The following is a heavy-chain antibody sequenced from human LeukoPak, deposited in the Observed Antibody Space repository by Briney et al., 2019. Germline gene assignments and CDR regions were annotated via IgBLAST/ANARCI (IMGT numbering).Heavy chain of an antibody. CDR2: INHSGST. CDR3: ARAPTWYYDSRPGAFDI. D-gene: IGHD3-22*01. V-gene: IGHV4-34*01. CDR1: GGSFSGYY. J-gene: IGHJ3*02. Sequence: SETLSLTCAVYGGSFSGYYWSWIRQPPGKGLEWIGEINHSGSTNYNPSLKSRVTISVDTSKNQFSLKLSSVTAADTAVYYCARAPTWYYDSRPGAFDIWAKGQWSPSLQ.